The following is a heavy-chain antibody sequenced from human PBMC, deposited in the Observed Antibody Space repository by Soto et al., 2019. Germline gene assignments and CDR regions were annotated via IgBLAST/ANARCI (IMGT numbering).Heavy chain of an antibody. Sequence: ASVEVSCEASGYTFTSYAIHWVRQAPGQRLEWMGWINAGNGNTKYSQKFQGRVTITRDTSASTAYMELSSLRSEDTAVYYCARDTEYLANYYYYGMDVWGPGTTVTLSS. J-gene: IGHJ6*02. CDR1: GYTFTSYA. D-gene: IGHD6-6*01. CDR2: INAGNGNT. CDR3: ARDTEYLANYYYYGMDV. V-gene: IGHV1-3*01.